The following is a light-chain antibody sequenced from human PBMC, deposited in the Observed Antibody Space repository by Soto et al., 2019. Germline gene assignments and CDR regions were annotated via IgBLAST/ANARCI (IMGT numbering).Light chain of an antibody. CDR1: QSVSSN. V-gene: IGKV3-15*01. CDR3: QHYNNWPPWT. J-gene: IGKJ1*01. CDR2: GAS. Sequence: IVMTQSPATLSVSPGERATFSCRASQSVSSNLAWYQQKPGQGPRLLIYGASIRATGITARFSGSGSGTEFTLTISSLQSEDFAVYYCQHYNNWPPWTFGQGTKVDIK.